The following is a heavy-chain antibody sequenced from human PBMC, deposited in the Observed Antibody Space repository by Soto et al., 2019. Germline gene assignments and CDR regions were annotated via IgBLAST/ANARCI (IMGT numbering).Heavy chain of an antibody. D-gene: IGHD3-22*01. CDR3: ARLPDYFTRSGYYYGVDY. V-gene: IGHV1-69*01. Sequence: QVQLVQSGAEVKKPGSSVKVSCKASGGTFSTYAISWERQAPGQGLEWMGGIIPMFGTAKYAQKFQGRVTITADESTTTAYMELSSLGSDDTAVYYCARLPDYFTRSGYYYGVDYWGQGILVTVSS. CDR1: GGTFSTYA. CDR2: IIPMFGTA. J-gene: IGHJ4*02.